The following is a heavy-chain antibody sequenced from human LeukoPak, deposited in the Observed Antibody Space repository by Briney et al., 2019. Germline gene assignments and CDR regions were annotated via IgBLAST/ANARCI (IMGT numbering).Heavy chain of an antibody. D-gene: IGHD2-15*01. CDR3: ARDAHCSGASCYNYYHGLDG. CDR2: INTYSGNT. CDR1: GYTFINYG. V-gene: IGHV1-18*01. Sequence: ASVKVSCKASGYTFINYGISWVRQAPGQGLEWMGWINTYSGNTNYAQKFQGRVAMTTETSTATVHMFLRSLTSDDTAVYYCARDAHCSGASCYNYYHGLDGWGQGTTVTVSS. J-gene: IGHJ6*02.